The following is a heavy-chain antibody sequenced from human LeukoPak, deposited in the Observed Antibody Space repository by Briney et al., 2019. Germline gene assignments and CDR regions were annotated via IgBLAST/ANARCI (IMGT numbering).Heavy chain of an antibody. CDR1: GFTFSIYA. CDR3: VRALLGGNDY. V-gene: IGHV3-30*09. J-gene: IGHJ4*02. Sequence: PGGSLRLSCAASGFTFSIYAIHWVRQAPGKGLELVSVISYDGSKTYYADSVKGRFAISRDNSKNTLYLQMNSLGVEDTAVYYCVRALLGGNDYWGQGTLVTVSS. D-gene: IGHD3-10*01. CDR2: ISYDGSKT.